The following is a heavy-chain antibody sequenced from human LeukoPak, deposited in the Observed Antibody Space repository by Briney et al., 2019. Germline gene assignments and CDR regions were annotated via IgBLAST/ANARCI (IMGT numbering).Heavy chain of an antibody. D-gene: IGHD3-22*01. J-gene: IGHJ4*02. CDR1: GFTFSSYA. V-gene: IGHV3-23*01. CDR2: ISGSGGST. Sequence: GGSLRLSCAASGFTFSSYAMSWVRQAPGKGLEWVSAISGSGGSTYYADSVKGRFTISRDNSKNTLYLQMNSLRAEDTAVYYCAKAPHPYYYDSSGYFGYWGQGTLVTVSS. CDR3: AKAPHPYYYDSSGYFGY.